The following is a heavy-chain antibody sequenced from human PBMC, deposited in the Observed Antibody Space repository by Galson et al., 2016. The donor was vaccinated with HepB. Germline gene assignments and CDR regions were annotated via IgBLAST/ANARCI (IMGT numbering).Heavy chain of an antibody. CDR2: IKSKTDGGTT. D-gene: IGHD6-13*01. CDR1: GFTFSNVW. CDR3: ITGPTIAARPVDY. Sequence: SLRLSCAASGFTFSNVWMSWVRQAPGKGPEWVGRIKSKTDGGTTDYAAPVKGRSTIPRDDSKNTLYLQMNSLKTEDTAVYYCITGPTIAARPVDYWGQGTLVTVSS. J-gene: IGHJ4*02. V-gene: IGHV3-15*01.